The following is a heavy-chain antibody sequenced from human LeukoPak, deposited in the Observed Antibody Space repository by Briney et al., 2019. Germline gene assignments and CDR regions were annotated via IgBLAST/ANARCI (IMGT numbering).Heavy chain of an antibody. CDR1: GGSINGYY. CDR2: MFYNGNT. J-gene: IGHJ6*02. V-gene: IGHV4-59*01. CDR3: ARLTREDGVDV. Sequence: SETLSLTCNVSGGSINGYYWTWIRQPPGKGLEWVGYMFYNGNTNYNPSLKSRVTISVDTTKSQISLRLTSVTAADTGVYHCARLTREDGVDVWGQGTTVTVPS.